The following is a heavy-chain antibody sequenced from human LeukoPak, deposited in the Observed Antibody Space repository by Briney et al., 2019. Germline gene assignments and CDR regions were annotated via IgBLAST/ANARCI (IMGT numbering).Heavy chain of an antibody. CDR2: IYHSGST. V-gene: IGHV4-4*02. Sequence: SETLSLTCAVSGGSISSSNWWSWVRQPPGKGLEWIGEIYHSGSTNYNPSLKSRVTISIDTSKNQFSLNLSSMTAADTAVYYCARSFSNYQGFGYWGQGTLVTVSS. CDR1: GGSISSSNW. J-gene: IGHJ4*02. D-gene: IGHD4-11*01. CDR3: ARSFSNYQGFGY.